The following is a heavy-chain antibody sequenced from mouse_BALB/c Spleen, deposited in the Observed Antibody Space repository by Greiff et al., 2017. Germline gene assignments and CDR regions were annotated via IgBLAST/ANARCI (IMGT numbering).Heavy chain of an antibody. D-gene: IGHD2-3*01. CDR3: ARERDYDGYPAWFAY. CDR1: GFTFSSYT. J-gene: IGHJ3*01. CDR2: ISNGGGST. Sequence: EVQRVESGGGLVQPGGSLKLSCAASGFTFSSYTMSWVRQTPEKRLEWVAYISNGGGSTYYPDTVKGRFTISRDNAKNTLYLQMSSLKSEDTAMYYCARERDYDGYPAWFAYWGQGTLVTVSA. V-gene: IGHV5-12-2*01.